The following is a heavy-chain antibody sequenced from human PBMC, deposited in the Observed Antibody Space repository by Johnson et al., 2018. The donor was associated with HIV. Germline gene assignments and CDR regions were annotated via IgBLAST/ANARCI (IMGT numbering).Heavy chain of an antibody. CDR1: GFTFSSYA. V-gene: IGHV3-NL1*01. J-gene: IGHJ3*02. CDR3: ARGMVVAATKAFDI. D-gene: IGHD2-15*01. Sequence: QVQLVESGGGLVQPGGSLRLSCAASGFTFSSYAMHWVRQAPGKGLEWVSGINWNGGSTGYADSVKGRFTISRDISKSTLYLQMNSLRAEDTAVYYCARGMVVAATKAFDIWGQGTMVTVSS. CDR2: INWNGGST.